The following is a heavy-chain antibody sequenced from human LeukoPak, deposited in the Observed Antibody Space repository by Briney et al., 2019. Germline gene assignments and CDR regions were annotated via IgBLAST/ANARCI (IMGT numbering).Heavy chain of an antibody. J-gene: IGHJ6*03. Sequence: PSETLSLTCTVSGGSISSHYWSWIRQPPGKGLEWIGYIYYSGSTNYNPSLKSRVTISVDTSKNQFSLKLSSVTAADTAVYYCARFHSSIAARPDYYYYHYIDVWGKGTTVTVSS. D-gene: IGHD6-6*01. V-gene: IGHV4-59*11. CDR3: ARFHSSIAARPDYYYYHYIDV. CDR2: IYYSGST. CDR1: GGSISSHY.